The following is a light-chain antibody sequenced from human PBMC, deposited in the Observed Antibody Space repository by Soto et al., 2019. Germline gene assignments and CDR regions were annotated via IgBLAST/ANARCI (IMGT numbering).Light chain of an antibody. CDR2: GAS. Sequence: ENVLTQSPGTLSLSPGERATPSCRASQSVVRNYLAWFQQKSGQAPRLVIYGASSRATGIPDRFSGSGSGTDFTLTISSLEPEDFATYYCQQTYSTPPTFGQGTKVDIK. V-gene: IGKV3-20*01. J-gene: IGKJ1*01. CDR1: QSVVRNY. CDR3: QQTYSTPPT.